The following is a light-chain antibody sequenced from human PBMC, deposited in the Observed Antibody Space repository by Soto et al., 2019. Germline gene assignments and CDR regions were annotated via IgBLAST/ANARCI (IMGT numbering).Light chain of an antibody. V-gene: IGLV2-23*01. CDR1: RSNVGSYNF. J-gene: IGLJ2*01. CDR2: EGT. Sequence: QSALTQPASVSGSPGQSITISCTGTRSNVGSYNFVSWYQQHPGEAPQLLIYEGTKRSPGISNRFSASKSGNTDSLTITGLQAGDEAEYFCCSYAGNSTIIFGGGTKLTVL. CDR3: CSYAGNSTII.